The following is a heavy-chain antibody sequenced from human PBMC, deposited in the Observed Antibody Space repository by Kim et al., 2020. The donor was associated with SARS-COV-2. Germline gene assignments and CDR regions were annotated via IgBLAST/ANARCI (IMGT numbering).Heavy chain of an antibody. CDR1: GFTFSVSA. D-gene: IGHD1-1*01. J-gene: IGHJ3*02. Sequence: GGSLRLSCAASGFTFSVSAIHWVRQASGKGLEWVGRIRSKANTYATAYAASVKGRFSISRHDSKNTAYLQMNSLKTEDTAVYYCTSVPGTTLAFSDAFDIWVQGTMLTVSS. CDR2: IRSKANTYAT. V-gene: IGHV3-73*01. CDR3: TSVPGTTLAFSDAFDI.